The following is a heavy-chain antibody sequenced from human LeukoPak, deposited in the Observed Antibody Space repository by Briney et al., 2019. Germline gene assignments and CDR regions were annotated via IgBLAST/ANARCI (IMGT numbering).Heavy chain of an antibody. V-gene: IGHV4-30-4*08. CDR2: IYYSGST. Sequence: PSETLSPTCTVSGGSISNGDYYWSWIRQPPGKGLEWIGYIYYSGSTYYNPSLKSRVTISVDTSKNQFSLKLSSVTAADTAVYYCARALGGAYYDFWSGYYNWFDPWGQGTLVTVSS. CDR1: GGSISNGDYY. CDR3: ARALGGAYYDFWSGYYNWFDP. J-gene: IGHJ5*02. D-gene: IGHD3-3*01.